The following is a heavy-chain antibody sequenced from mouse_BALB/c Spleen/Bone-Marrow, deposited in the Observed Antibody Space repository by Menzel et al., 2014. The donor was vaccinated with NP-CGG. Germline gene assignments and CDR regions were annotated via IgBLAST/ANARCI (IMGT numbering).Heavy chain of an antibody. V-gene: IGHV1-82*01. D-gene: IGHD2-1*01. CDR1: GYAFSSSW. J-gene: IGHJ2*01. Sequence: QVQLQQSGPELVKPGASVKISCKTSGYAFSSSWMNWVKQRPGQGLEWIGRIYPGDGDTNYNGKFKGKATLTADKSSITAYMQLSSLTSVDSAVYFCARRGGNPSFDYWGQGTTLTVSS. CDR3: ARRGGNPSFDY. CDR2: IYPGDGDT.